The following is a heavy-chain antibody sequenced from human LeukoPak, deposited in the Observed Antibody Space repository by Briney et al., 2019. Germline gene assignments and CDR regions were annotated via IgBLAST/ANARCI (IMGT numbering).Heavy chain of an antibody. V-gene: IGHV1-3*01. CDR2: IKAGNGDT. J-gene: IGHJ4*02. CDR3: VRDDCGDTCYPGGY. D-gene: IGHD2-21*01. Sequence: SSVNISCKASGYSFTNYVVHWVRQAPGQRPEWMGWIKAGNGDTKYSPNFQDRVTITRDISANTVYVELRSLTSEDTAVYYCVRDDCGDTCYPGGYWGQGTLVTVSS. CDR1: GYSFTNYV.